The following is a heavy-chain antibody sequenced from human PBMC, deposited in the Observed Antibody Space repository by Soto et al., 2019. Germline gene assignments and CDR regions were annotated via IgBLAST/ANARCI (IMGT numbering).Heavy chain of an antibody. V-gene: IGHV3-74*01. Sequence: GGSLRLSCAASGFTFSSYWMHWVRQAPGKGLVWVSRINSDGSSTSYADSVKGRFTISRDNAKNTLYLQMNSLRAEDTAVYYCATDIVVVPAAMGPPGKDPVIDYWGQGTLVTVSS. D-gene: IGHD2-2*01. J-gene: IGHJ4*02. CDR1: GFTFSSYW. CDR3: ATDIVVVPAAMGPPGKDPVIDY. CDR2: INSDGSST.